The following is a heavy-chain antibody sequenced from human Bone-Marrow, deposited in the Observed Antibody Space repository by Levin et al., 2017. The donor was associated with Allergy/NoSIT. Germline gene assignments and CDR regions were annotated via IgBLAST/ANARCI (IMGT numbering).Heavy chain of an antibody. CDR2: IRTYNGDT. Sequence: GASVKVSCKASGYTFTNYNIIWVRQAPGQELEWMGWIRTYNGDTKYPQRIQGRVTLTSDTSTTTAFMELTSLTPADTAVYFCVRDAEGFDFWGQGTLVTVSS. CDR3: VRDAEGFDF. V-gene: IGHV1-18*01. J-gene: IGHJ4*02. CDR1: GYTFTNYN.